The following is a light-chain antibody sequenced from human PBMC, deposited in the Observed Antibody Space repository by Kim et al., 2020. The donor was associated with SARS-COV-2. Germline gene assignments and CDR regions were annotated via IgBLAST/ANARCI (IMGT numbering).Light chain of an antibody. CDR1: SSNIGADFH. CDR3: QSYDKSLGGWRI. V-gene: IGLV1-40*01. CDR2: ANE. Sequence: QAVVTQPPSVSGAPGQTVTISCTGTSSNIGADFHVHWYQQRPGTAPRLIIFANENRPSGVPDRFSGSKSGTSASLAITGLQADDEGDYYCQSYDKSLGGWRIFGGGTKLTVL. J-gene: IGLJ2*01.